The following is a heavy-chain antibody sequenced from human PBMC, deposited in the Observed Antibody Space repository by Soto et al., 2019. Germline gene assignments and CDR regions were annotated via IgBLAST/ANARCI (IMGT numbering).Heavy chain of an antibody. CDR1: GGSISSGGYY. V-gene: IGHV4-31*03. CDR3: ASLLWFGELFSDY. Sequence: LSLTCTVSGGSISSGGYYWSWIRQHPGKGLEWIGYIYYGGSTYYNPSLKSRVTISVDTSKNQFSLKLSSVTAADTAVYYCASLLWFGELFSDYWGQGTLVTVSS. CDR2: IYYGGST. J-gene: IGHJ4*02. D-gene: IGHD3-10*01.